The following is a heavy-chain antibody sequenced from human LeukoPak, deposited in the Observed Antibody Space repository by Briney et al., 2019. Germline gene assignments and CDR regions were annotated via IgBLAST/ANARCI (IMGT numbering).Heavy chain of an antibody. Sequence: GASVKVSCKVSGYTLTELSMHWERQAPGKGLEWMGGFDPEDGETIYAQKFQGRVTMTEDTSTDTAYMELSSLRSEDTAVYYCATPRGPKLVPQYYYYGMDVWGQGTTVTVSS. CDR3: ATPRGPKLVPQYYYYGMDV. CDR2: FDPEDGET. CDR1: GYTLTELS. D-gene: IGHD6-6*01. J-gene: IGHJ6*02. V-gene: IGHV1-24*01.